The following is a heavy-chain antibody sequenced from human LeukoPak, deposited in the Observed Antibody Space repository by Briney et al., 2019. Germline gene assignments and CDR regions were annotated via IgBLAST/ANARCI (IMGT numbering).Heavy chain of an antibody. CDR1: ACSISSGDYY. Sequence: SQTLSFTCTVSACSISSGDYYWRWLRQPPGKGLEWIGYIYYSGSTYYNPSLKSRITISVDTSKNQFSLKLSSVTAADTAGYYCASRRANYYYYGMDVWGKGTTVTVSS. J-gene: IGHJ6*04. D-gene: IGHD5-24*01. CDR3: ASRRANYYYYGMDV. V-gene: IGHV4-30-4*01. CDR2: IYYSGST.